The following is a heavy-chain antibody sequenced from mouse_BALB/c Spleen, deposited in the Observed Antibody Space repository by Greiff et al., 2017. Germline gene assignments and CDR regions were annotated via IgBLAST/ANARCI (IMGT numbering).Heavy chain of an antibody. Sequence: VKLMESGPGLVQPSQSLSITCTVSGFSLTSYGVHWVRQSPGKGLEWLGVIWSGGSTDYNAAFISRLSISKDNSKSQVFFKMNSLQANDTAIYYCARNSRYDRGYYFDDWGQGTTLTVSS. CDR1: GFSLTSYG. CDR2: IWSGGST. D-gene: IGHD2-14*01. J-gene: IGHJ2*01. CDR3: ARNSRYDRGYYFDD. V-gene: IGHV2-2*02.